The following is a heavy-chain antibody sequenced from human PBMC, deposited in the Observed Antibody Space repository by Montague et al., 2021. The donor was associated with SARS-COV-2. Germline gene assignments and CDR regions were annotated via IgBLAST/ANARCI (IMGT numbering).Heavy chain of an antibody. CDR2: IHHSGKP. CDR1: GGSFSSYY. J-gene: IGHJ6*01. D-gene: IGHD3-3*01. V-gene: IGHV4-34*01. Sequence: SETLSLTCTVSGGSFSSYYYAWVRQSPTKGLERIVEIHHSGKPTXXPSLRLRVAISVDTSKTQFSLSLRSVTAADAAVSYCARGERRKVRWGPGRRSEIDTYFDLDVWGQGTTVIISS. CDR3: ARGERRKVRWGPGRRSEIDTYFDLDV.